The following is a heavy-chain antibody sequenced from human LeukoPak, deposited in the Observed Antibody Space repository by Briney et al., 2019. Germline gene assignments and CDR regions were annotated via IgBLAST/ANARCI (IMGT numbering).Heavy chain of an antibody. V-gene: IGHV1-8*01. Sequence: ASVKIYCKASGYTFTSSDFNCMRQATGQRPEWMGWMSPNSGDTGYAQKFQDRVTMTRNTSISTAYMELSSLRSDDTAVYYCARGPPNWGYDYWGPGTLVTVSS. CDR1: GYTFTSSD. CDR2: MSPNSGDT. J-gene: IGHJ4*02. CDR3: ARGPPNWGYDY. D-gene: IGHD7-27*01.